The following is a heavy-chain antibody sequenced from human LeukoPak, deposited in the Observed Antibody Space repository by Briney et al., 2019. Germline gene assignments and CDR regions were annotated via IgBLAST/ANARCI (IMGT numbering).Heavy chain of an antibody. CDR2: ISSSGSTT. J-gene: IGHJ6*04. D-gene: IGHD5-12*01. Sequence: GGSLRLSCAASGFTSTDYYMSWFRQAPGKGLEWVSYISSSGSTTHYADSVKGRFIISRDNAKNSLYLQMNSLRVEDTAVYYCARDFRGYSGYHQGYWGKGTTVTVSS. V-gene: IGHV3-11*04. CDR3: ARDFRGYSGYHQGY. CDR1: GFTSTDYY.